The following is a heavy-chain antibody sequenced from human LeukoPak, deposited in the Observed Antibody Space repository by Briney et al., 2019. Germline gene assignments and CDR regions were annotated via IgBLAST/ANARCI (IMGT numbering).Heavy chain of an antibody. CDR2: ISYDGSNK. CDR3: ATSPRITMVRGGVFFDY. CDR1: GFTFSSYG. Sequence: GRSLRLSCAASGFTFSSYGMHWVRQAPGKGLEWVAVISYDGSNKYYADSVKGRLTISRDNSKKTLYLQMNSLRAEDTAVYYCATSPRITMVRGGVFFDYWGQGTLVTVSS. D-gene: IGHD3-10*01. V-gene: IGHV3-30*03. J-gene: IGHJ4*02.